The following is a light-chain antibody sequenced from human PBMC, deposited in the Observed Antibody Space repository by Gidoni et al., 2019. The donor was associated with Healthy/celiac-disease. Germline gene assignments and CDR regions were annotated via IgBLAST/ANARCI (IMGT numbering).Light chain of an antibody. J-gene: IGKJ2*01. Sequence: EIVMPQSPDTRSVSPGERATLSCRASQSVSSNLAWYQQKPGQVPRLLIYGASTRATGIPARFSGSGSGTEFTLTISSLQSEDFAVYYCQQYNNWPPNTVXQXTKLEIK. CDR1: QSVSSN. CDR3: QQYNNWPPNT. V-gene: IGKV3-15*01. CDR2: GAS.